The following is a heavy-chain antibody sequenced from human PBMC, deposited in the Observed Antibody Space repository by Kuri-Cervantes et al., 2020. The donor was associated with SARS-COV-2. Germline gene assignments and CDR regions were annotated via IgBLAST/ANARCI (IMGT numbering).Heavy chain of an antibody. CDR1: GGSISSGDYY. CDR3: AREVGGSGSYLGEWHYYYMDV. J-gene: IGHJ6*03. CDR2: IYYSGST. D-gene: IGHD3-10*01. V-gene: IGHV4-30-4*08. Sequence: SETLSLTCTVSGGSISSGDYYWSWIRQPPGKGLEWIGYIYYSGSTYYNPSLKSRVTISVDTSKNQFSLKLSSVTAADTAVYYCAREVGGSGSYLGEWHYYYMDVWGKGTTVTVSS.